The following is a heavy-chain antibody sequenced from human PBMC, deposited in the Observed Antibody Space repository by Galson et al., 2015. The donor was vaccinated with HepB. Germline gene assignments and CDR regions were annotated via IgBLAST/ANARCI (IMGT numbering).Heavy chain of an antibody. CDR1: GFSFSDSG. J-gene: IGHJ5*02. CDR2: ISDDGRNK. D-gene: IGHD3-10*02. Sequence: SLRLPCAASGFSFSDSGLHWVRQAPGKGLEWVAGISDDGRNKNFADSVRGRFTISRDNSKSTLFLQMNSLRVEDTAVYFYAKGAYRNILMSGGWFGPWGQGTVVIVSS. V-gene: IGHV3-30*18. CDR3: AKGAYRNILMSGGWFGP.